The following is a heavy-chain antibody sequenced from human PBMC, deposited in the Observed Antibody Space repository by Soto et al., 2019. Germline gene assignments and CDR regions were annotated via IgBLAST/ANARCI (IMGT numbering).Heavy chain of an antibody. CDR1: GFTFSSYS. CDR3: ARVQTKVPKRIDY. Sequence: EVQLVESGGGLVKPGGSLRLSCAASGFTFSSYSMNWVRQAPGKGLEWVSSISSSSSYIYYADSVKGRFTISRDNAKNSLYLQMNSLRAEDTAVYYCARVQTKVPKRIDYWGQGTLVTVSS. D-gene: IGHD1-1*01. V-gene: IGHV3-21*01. J-gene: IGHJ4*02. CDR2: ISSSSSYI.